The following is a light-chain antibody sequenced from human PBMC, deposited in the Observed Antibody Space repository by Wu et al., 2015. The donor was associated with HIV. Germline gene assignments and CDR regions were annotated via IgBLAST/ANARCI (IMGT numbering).Light chain of an antibody. V-gene: IGKV3-15*01. CDR3: QQYNYRPX. CDR2: GPS. Sequence: VMTQFPATLSLSAGDRATLSCRASQSVNTKVAWYQQKPGQAPRLLVYGPSIRATGVPAGFTGSGSGTDFTLTITSLQSEDFAVYFCQQYNYRPXFGGGPRW. CDR1: QSVNTK. J-gene: IGKJ4*01.